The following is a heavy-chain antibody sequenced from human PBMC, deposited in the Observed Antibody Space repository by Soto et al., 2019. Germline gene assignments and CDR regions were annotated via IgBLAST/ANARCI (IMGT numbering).Heavy chain of an antibody. D-gene: IGHD2-2*01. Sequence: SETLSLTCTVSGGSISIYYWSWIRQPAGKGLEWIGRIYTSGSTNYNPSLKSRVTMSVDTSKNQFSLKLSSVTAADTAVYYCARDRYQLPHNWFDPWGQGTLVTVSS. CDR2: IYTSGST. CDR3: ARDRYQLPHNWFDP. V-gene: IGHV4-4*07. J-gene: IGHJ5*02. CDR1: GGSISIYY.